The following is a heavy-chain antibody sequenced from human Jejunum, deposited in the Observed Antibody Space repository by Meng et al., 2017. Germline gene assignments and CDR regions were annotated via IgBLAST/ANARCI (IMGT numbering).Heavy chain of an antibody. CDR3: ARERQTSGEDY. CDR1: GYIFKNYA. J-gene: IGHJ4*02. CDR2: INTDNGDT. V-gene: IGHV1-3*04. Sequence: QVRRVQSAAEVKEPGASVKVSCKASGYIFKNYAMQWVRQAPGQRLDWIGWINTDNGDTQYSQTFQGRVTITRDTSASTTYMELSSLRSEDTAVYFCARERQTSGEDYWGQGTLVTVSS. D-gene: IGHD2-15*01.